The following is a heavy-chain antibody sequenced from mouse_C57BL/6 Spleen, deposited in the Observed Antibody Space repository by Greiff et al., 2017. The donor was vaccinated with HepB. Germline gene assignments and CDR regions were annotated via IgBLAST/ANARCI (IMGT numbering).Heavy chain of an antibody. V-gene: IGHV2-3*01. D-gene: IGHD1-1*01. CDR1: GFSLTSYG. CDR2: IWGDGST. Sequence: VQVVESGPGLGAPSQSLSITCTVSGFSLTSYGVSWVRQPPGKGLEWLGVIWGDGSTNYHTALISRLSISKDNSNSQVFLKLNSLQTDDTATYYCAKRDYGSGYFDVWGTGTTVTVSS. J-gene: IGHJ1*03. CDR3: AKRDYGSGYFDV.